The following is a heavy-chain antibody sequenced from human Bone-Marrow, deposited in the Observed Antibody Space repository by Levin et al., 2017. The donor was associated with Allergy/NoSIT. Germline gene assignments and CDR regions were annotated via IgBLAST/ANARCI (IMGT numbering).Heavy chain of an antibody. Sequence: SCAASGFTFSTHSMSWVRQTPRKGLEWVSYISPSSSDIYYADSVKGRFTISRDNAKNSLYLQMDSLRADDAAVYYCAKRGALDVWGQGTTVTVSS. J-gene: IGHJ6*02. CDR2: ISPSSSDI. V-gene: IGHV3-21*05. CDR1: GFTFSTHS. CDR3: AKRGALDV. D-gene: IGHD3-16*01.